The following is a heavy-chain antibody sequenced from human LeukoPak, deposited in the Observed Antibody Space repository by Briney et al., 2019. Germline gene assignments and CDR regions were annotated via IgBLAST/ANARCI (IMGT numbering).Heavy chain of an antibody. J-gene: IGHJ6*03. CDR3: ARAHLSSPSTDYMDV. CDR2: ISYDGNIK. D-gene: IGHD6-6*01. CDR1: GFTLSSHA. V-gene: IGHV3-30*04. Sequence: PGGSLRLSCAASGFTLSSHAIHWVRQAPGKGLEWVALISYDGNIKYYADSVKGRFTISRDNSKNTLSLQMNSLRPEDTAVYYCARAHLSSPSTDYMDVWGKGTTVTVSS.